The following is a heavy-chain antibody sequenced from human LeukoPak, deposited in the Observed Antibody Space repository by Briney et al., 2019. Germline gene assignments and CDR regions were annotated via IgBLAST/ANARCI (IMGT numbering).Heavy chain of an antibody. V-gene: IGHV3-23*01. CDR1: GFTFSSCA. CDR2: ISGSGGST. J-gene: IGHJ4*02. Sequence: PGGSLRLSCAASGFTFSSCAMSWVRQAPGKGLGWVSAISGSGGSTYYADSVKGRFTISRDNSKNTLYLQMNSLRAEDTAVYYCAKVNRRGSSRYFDYWGQGTLVTVSS. CDR3: AKVNRRGSSRYFDY. D-gene: IGHD6-6*01.